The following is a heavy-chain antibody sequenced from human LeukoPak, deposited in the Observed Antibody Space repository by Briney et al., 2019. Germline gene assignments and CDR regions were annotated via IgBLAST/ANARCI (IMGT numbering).Heavy chain of an antibody. J-gene: IGHJ4*02. CDR3: ARDQNSYGSGSYPDY. V-gene: IGHV1-69*04. CDR2: IIPIFGIA. Sequence: SVKVSCKASGGTFSSYGISWVRQAPGQGLEWMGRIIPIFGIASYAQKFQGRVAITADKSTSTAYMELSSLTSEDTAVYYCARDQNSYGSGSYPDYWGQGTLVTVSS. CDR1: GGTFSSYG. D-gene: IGHD3-10*01.